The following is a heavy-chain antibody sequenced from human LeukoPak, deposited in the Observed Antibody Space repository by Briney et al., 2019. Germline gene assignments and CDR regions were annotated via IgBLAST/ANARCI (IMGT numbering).Heavy chain of an antibody. CDR3: ARDLWSSSRKGSNWFDP. Sequence: AASVKVSCKASGYTFTSYGISWVRQAPEQGLEWMGWISAYNGNTNYAQKLQGRVTMTTDTSTSTAYMELRSLRSDDTAVYYCARDLWSSSRKGSNWFDPWGQGTLVTVSS. V-gene: IGHV1-18*01. D-gene: IGHD6-6*01. CDR2: ISAYNGNT. J-gene: IGHJ5*02. CDR1: GYTFTSYG.